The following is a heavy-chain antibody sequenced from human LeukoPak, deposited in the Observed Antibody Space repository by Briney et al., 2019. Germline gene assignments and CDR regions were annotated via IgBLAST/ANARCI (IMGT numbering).Heavy chain of an antibody. Sequence: GGSLRLSCAASGFTFSSYGMSWVRQAPGKGLEWVSAISGSGGSTYYANSVKGRFTISRDNSKNTLYLQMNSLRAEDTAVYYCAKDGAVAGTENKNYYYYYYMDVWGKGTTVIVSS. J-gene: IGHJ6*03. V-gene: IGHV3-23*01. D-gene: IGHD6-19*01. CDR3: AKDGAVAGTENKNYYYYYYMDV. CDR1: GFTFSSYG. CDR2: ISGSGGST.